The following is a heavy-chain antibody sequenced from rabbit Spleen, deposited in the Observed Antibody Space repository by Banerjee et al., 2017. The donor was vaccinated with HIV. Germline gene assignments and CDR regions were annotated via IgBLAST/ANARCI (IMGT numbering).Heavy chain of an antibody. J-gene: IGHJ4*01. CDR2: FYSLTTST. D-gene: IGHD6-1*01. Sequence: QRQLEESGGGPVQPEGSLTLTCTASGFDFSSSNWICWVRQAPGKGLELIACFYSLTTSTYYANWAKGRFTISKTSSTTVVLNMTSLIGADTATYFCARGDWIGYGYGTRFNLWGPGTLVTVS. CDR3: ARGDWIGYGYGTRFNL. V-gene: IGHV1S45*01. CDR1: GFDFSSSNW.